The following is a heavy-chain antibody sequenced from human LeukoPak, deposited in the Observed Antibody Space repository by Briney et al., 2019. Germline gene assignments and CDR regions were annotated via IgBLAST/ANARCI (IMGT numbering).Heavy chain of an antibody. CDR2: ISSNGGST. V-gene: IGHV3-64*01. Sequence: GGSLRLXCAASGFTFSSYAMHWVRRAPGKGLEYVSAISSNGGSTYYANSVKGRFTISRDNSKNTLYLQMGSLRAEDMAVYYCARVGDCSSTSCYYYYMDVWGKGTTVTVSS. J-gene: IGHJ6*03. D-gene: IGHD2-2*01. CDR3: ARVGDCSSTSCYYYYMDV. CDR1: GFTFSSYA.